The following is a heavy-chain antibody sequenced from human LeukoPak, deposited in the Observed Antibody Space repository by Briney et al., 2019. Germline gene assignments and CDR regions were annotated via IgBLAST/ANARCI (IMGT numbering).Heavy chain of an antibody. CDR3: AKDRLTYYYYGMDA. J-gene: IGHJ6*02. V-gene: IGHV3-21*01. Sequence: GGSLRLSCAASGFTFSGYTMNWVRQAPGKGLEWVACITTRSSYMYYADSVKGRFTISRDNAKNSLYLQMNSLRAEDTAVYYCAKDRLTYYYYGMDAWGQGTTVTVSS. CDR1: GFTFSGYT. CDR2: ITTRSSYM. D-gene: IGHD2-15*01.